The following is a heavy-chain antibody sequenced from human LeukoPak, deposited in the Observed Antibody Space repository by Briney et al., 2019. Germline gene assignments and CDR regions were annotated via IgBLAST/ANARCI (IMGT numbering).Heavy chain of an antibody. Sequence: GGSLRLSCAASGFTFSNYAMNWVRRAPGKGLEWVSTITGSGGSTYYADSVKGRFTISRDNSKNTLYLQMNSLRAEDTAVYYCAKNNYGLLDYWGQGTLVTVSS. CDR1: GFTFSNYA. CDR2: ITGSGGST. J-gene: IGHJ4*02. CDR3: AKNNYGLLDY. V-gene: IGHV3-23*01. D-gene: IGHD3-10*01.